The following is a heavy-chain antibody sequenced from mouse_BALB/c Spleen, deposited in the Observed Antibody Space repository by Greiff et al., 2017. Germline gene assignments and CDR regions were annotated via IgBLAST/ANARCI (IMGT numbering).Heavy chain of an antibody. Sequence: DVHLVESGGGLVQPGGSLKLSCAASGFTFSSYTMSWVRQTPEKRLEWVAYISNGGGSTYYPDTVKGRFTISRDNAKNTLYLQMSSLKSEDTAMYYCARRDYLDYWGQGTSVTVSS. CDR2: ISNGGGST. J-gene: IGHJ4*01. V-gene: IGHV5-12-2*01. CDR3: ARRDYLDY. D-gene: IGHD2-13*01. CDR1: GFTFSSYT.